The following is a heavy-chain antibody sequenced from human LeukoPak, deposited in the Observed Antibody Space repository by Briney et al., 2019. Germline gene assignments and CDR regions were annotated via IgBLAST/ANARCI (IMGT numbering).Heavy chain of an antibody. J-gene: IGHJ6*03. CDR2: ISGSGGST. Sequence: GGSLRLSCAASGFTFSSYAMSWVRQAPGKGLEWVSAISGSGGSTYYADSVKGRFTISRDNSKNTLYLQMNSLRAEDTAVYYCARNYDILTGYHRGYYMDVWGKGTTVTVSS. CDR1: GFTFSSYA. D-gene: IGHD3-9*01. CDR3: ARNYDILTGYHRGYYMDV. V-gene: IGHV3-23*01.